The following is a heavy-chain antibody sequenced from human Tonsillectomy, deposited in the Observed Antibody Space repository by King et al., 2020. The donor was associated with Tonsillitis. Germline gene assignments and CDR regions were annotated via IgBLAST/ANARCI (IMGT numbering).Heavy chain of an antibody. V-gene: IGHV3-30-3*01. CDR1: GFTFNSYT. CDR2: LTYVESNK. Sequence: VQLVESGGGVVQPGRSLTLSCAASGFTFNSYTMHWVRQAPGEGLEWVAVLTYVESNKSYADSVKGRFTNSRDNSKNTLYLQMNSLTTEDSAVYYCARESDGFDIWGQGTMVTVSS. J-gene: IGHJ3*02. CDR3: ARESDGFDI.